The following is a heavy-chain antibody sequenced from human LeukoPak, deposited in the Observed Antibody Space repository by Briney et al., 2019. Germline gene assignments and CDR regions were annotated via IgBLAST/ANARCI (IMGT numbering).Heavy chain of an antibody. CDR2: IIPILGIA. J-gene: IGHJ3*02. CDR1: GYTFTSYG. Sequence: AASVKVSCKASGYTFTSYGISWVRQAPGQGLEWMGRIIPILGIANYAQKFQGRVTITADKSTSTAYMELSSLRSEDTAVYYCARRRPYDILTGYTGRAEAFDIWGQGTMVTVSS. V-gene: IGHV1-69*04. D-gene: IGHD3-9*01. CDR3: ARRRPYDILTGYTGRAEAFDI.